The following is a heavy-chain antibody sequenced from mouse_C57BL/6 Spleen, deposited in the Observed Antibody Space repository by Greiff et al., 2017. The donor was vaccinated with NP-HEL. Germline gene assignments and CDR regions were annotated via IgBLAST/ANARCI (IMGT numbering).Heavy chain of an antibody. CDR2: IHPNSGST. V-gene: IGHV1-64*01. D-gene: IGHD1-1*01. Sequence: VQLQQPGAELVKPGASVKLSCKASGYTFTSYWMHWVKQRPGQGLEWIGMIHPNSGSTNYNEKFKSKATLTVDKSSSTAYMQLSSLTSEDSAVYDCARREDYGSYFDYGGQGTTLTVSS. CDR1: GYTFTSYW. J-gene: IGHJ2*01. CDR3: ARREDYGSYFDY.